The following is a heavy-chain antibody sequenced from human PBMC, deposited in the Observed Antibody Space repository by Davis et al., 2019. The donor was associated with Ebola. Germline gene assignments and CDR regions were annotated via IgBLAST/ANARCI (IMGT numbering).Heavy chain of an antibody. V-gene: IGHV1-18*01. D-gene: IGHD3-3*01. CDR3: ARFQSSYEFWSGYYSDY. J-gene: IGHJ4*02. Sequence: ASVKVSCKASGYTFTDYVLTWVRQAPGRGLEYMGWISTYNGDTNYAQNLQGRVTMTTDTSTTTAYMELRSLRSDDTAVYYCARFQSSYEFWSGYYSDYWGQGTLVTVSS. CDR2: ISTYNGDT. CDR1: GYTFTDYV.